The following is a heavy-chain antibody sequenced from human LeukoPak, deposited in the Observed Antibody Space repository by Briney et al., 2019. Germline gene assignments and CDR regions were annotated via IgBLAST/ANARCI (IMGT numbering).Heavy chain of an antibody. CDR2: ISGYNGKT. Sequence: ASVKVSCKASGYTFTSHGISWVRQAPGQGLERMGWISGYNGKTDSSQKFRDRVTMTTDTSTSTAYMELRSLRSDDPAVYYCARHSGGITMSYFDMWGQGTVVTVSS. J-gene: IGHJ3*02. V-gene: IGHV1-18*01. CDR1: GYTFTSHG. D-gene: IGHD3-3*01. CDR3: ARHSGGITMSYFDM.